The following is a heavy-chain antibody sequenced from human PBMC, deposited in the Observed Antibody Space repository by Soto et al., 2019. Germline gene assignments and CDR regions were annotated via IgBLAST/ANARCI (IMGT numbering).Heavy chain of an antibody. D-gene: IGHD3-16*01. V-gene: IGHV2-5*02. CDR2: IYWDDDK. Sequence: QITLKESGPTLVKPTQTLTLTCTLSGFSISISGESVGWIRQPPGKALEWLALIYWDDDKRYSPSLESRLTNTKDTSKNQVVRTMTNVDPVDTATYYCAHRRGGEIGYHAFDYWGQGTLVTVSS. CDR3: AHRRGGEIGYHAFDY. CDR1: GFSISISGES. J-gene: IGHJ4*02.